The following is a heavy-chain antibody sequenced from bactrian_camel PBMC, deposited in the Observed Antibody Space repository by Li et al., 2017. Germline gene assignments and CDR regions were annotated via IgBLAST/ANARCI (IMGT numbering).Heavy chain of an antibody. CDR3: AAVHLRGAAASDSYCLNGKPSDYYY. V-gene: IGHV3S55*01. D-gene: IGHD2*01. J-gene: IGHJ4*01. CDR1: GFESARYC. CDR2: IDSDGGT. Sequence: VQLVESGGGSVQVGGSLRLSCAASGFESARYCLAWFRQVPGRERDKVATIDSDGGTTYSDSVKGRFTISKDNANNTLYLQMNRLQPEDTAMYYCAAVHLRGAAASDSYCLNGKPSDYYYWGQGTQVTVS.